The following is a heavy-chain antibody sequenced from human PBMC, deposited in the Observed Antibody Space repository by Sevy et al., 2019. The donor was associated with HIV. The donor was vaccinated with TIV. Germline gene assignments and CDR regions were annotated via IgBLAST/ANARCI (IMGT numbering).Heavy chain of an antibody. CDR3: ARAGDDYGDEDYFDY. CDR2: IYTSGST. D-gene: IGHD4-17*01. V-gene: IGHV4-4*07. Sequence: SETLSLTCIVSGGSISSYYWSWIRQPAGKGLEWIGRIYTSGSTNYNPSLKSRVTMSVDTSKNQFSLKLSSVTAADTAVYYCARAGDDYGDEDYFDYWGQGTLVTVSS. J-gene: IGHJ4*02. CDR1: GGSISSYY.